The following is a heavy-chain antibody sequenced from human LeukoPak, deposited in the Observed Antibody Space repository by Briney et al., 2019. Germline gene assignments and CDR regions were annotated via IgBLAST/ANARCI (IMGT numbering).Heavy chain of an antibody. CDR2: ISYDGSNK. J-gene: IGHJ4*02. V-gene: IGHV3-30*18. D-gene: IGHD6-19*01. CDR3: AKAQVAVEGCGY. CDR1: GFTFSSYG. Sequence: GGSLRLSCAASGFTFSSYGMHWVRQAPGKGLEWVAVISYDGSNKYYADSVKGRFTVSRDNSKNTLYLQMNSLRAEDTAVYYCAKAQVAVEGCGYWGQGTLVTVSS.